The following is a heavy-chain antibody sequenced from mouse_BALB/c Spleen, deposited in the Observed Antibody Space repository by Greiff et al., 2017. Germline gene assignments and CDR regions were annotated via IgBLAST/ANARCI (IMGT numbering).Heavy chain of an antibody. CDR2: IDPENGDT. CDR3: NGADYYGSGCSAMDY. CDR1: GFNIKDYY. Sequence: VQLQQSGAELVRSGASVKLSCTASGFNIKDYYMHWVKQRPEQGLEWIGWIDPENGDTEYAPKFQGKATMTADTSSNTAYLQLSSLTSEDTAVYYCNGADYYGSGCSAMDYWGQGTSVTVSA. J-gene: IGHJ4*01. D-gene: IGHD1-1*01. V-gene: IGHV14-4*02.